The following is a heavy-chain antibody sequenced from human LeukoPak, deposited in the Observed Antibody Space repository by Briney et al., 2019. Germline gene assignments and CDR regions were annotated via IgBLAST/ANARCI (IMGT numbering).Heavy chain of an antibody. CDR3: ARGKDDRGIFDY. J-gene: IGHJ4*02. CDR1: GDSVSTYY. CDR2: ISAGGST. V-gene: IGHV4-4*07. D-gene: IGHD5-24*01. Sequence: SETLSLTCTVSGDSVSTYYWSWVRQSTARGLELVGRISAGGSTNYNPSLKSRVTVSRDTSKNQLSLKLSSATAADTAVYYCARGKDDRGIFDYWGQGTLVNVSS.